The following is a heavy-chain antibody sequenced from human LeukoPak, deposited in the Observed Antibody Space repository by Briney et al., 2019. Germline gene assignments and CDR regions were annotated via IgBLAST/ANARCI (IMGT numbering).Heavy chain of an antibody. CDR2: IRSDGYHT. Sequence: PGGSLRLSYAASGFTFSSYWMHWVRQTPGKGLEWVAFIRSDGYHTYYADSVKGRFTITRDNFKNTLYLQMNSLRLEDMAVYYCAKPSGSGVDYWGRGTRVTVSS. J-gene: IGHJ4*02. D-gene: IGHD1-26*01. V-gene: IGHV3-30*02. CDR3: AKPSGSGVDY. CDR1: GFTFSSYW.